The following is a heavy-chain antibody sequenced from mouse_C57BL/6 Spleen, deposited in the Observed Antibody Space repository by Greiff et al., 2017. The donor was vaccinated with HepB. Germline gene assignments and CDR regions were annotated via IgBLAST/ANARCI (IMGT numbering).Heavy chain of an antibody. V-gene: IGHV5-4*03. J-gene: IGHJ3*01. CDR2: ISDGGSYT. CDR1: GFTFSSYA. Sequence: KLVESGGGLVKPGGSLKLSCAASGFTFSSYAMSWVRQTPEKRLEWVATISDGGSYTYYPDNVKGRFTISRDNAKNNLYLQMSHLKSEDTAMYYCARGRPFAYWGQGTLVTVSA. CDR3: ARGRPFAY.